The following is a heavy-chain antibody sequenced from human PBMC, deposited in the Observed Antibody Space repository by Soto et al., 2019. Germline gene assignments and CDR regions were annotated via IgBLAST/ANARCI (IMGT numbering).Heavy chain of an antibody. CDR2: ISDDGART. D-gene: IGHD6-13*01. J-gene: IGHJ6*02. CDR3: AKDLSGIAAAGRGYSYYYYGMDV. Sequence: GGSLRLSCVASGFVFEVYWMHWVRQVPGKGLEWVSRISDDGARTDYADSVRGRFTISRDDSKNTLYLQMNSLRAEDTAVYYCAKDLSGIAAAGRGYSYYYYGMDVWGQGTTVTVSS. CDR1: GFVFEVYW. V-gene: IGHV3-74*01.